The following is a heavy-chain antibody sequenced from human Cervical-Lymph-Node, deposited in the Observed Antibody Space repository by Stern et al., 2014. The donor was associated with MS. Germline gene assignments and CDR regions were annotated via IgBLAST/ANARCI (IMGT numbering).Heavy chain of an antibody. J-gene: IGHJ4*02. D-gene: IGHD6-13*01. V-gene: IGHV3-23*04. CDR1: GFTFSSHA. Sequence: EVQLVESGGGLVQPGGSLRLSCTASGFTFSSHAMSWVRQAPGKGLEWLSAISGSGSTTYYAGSVKGRFTISRDNSMNTLYLQMNSLRVEDTAIYYCASRIAVAGTESPFDSWGQGSRVTVSS. CDR2: ISGSGSTT. CDR3: ASRIAVAGTESPFDS.